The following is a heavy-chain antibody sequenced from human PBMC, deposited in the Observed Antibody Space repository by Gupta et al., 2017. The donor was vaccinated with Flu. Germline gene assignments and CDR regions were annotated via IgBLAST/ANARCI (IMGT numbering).Heavy chain of an antibody. CDR2: IYYSGRT. Sequence: QGKGLEWMGYIYYSGRTNYSPTLKTRVIISIHASKTRFSLKLMSVTATDTAMYFYARGGGYSFGYDSYYFAYWGQGTLVTVSS. CDR3: ARGGGYSFGYDSYYFAY. D-gene: IGHD5-18*01. V-gene: IGHV4-59*01. J-gene: IGHJ4*02.